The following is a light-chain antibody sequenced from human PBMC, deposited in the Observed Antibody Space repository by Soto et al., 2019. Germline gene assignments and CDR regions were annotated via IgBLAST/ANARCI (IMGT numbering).Light chain of an antibody. CDR2: AAS. CDR1: QGISSY. Sequence: IQLTQSPSSLSASVGDRVTITCRASQGISSYLAWYQQKPGKAPNLLIYAASTLQRGVPSRFSGSGSGTDFTLTISSLQPEDFATYYCQHLNSYPPTFGGGTKVEIK. CDR3: QHLNSYPPT. J-gene: IGKJ4*01. V-gene: IGKV1-9*01.